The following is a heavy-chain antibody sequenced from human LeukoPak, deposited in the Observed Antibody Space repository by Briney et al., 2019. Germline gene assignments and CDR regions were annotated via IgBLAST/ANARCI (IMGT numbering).Heavy chain of an antibody. Sequence: GASVKVSCKASEYTFTSYYMYWVRQAPGQGLEWMGGIIPIFGTANYAQKFQGRVTITADESTSTAYMELSSLRSEDTAVYYCARLRGRVGYYYYMDVWGKGTTVTISS. CDR2: IIPIFGTA. CDR1: EYTFTSYY. J-gene: IGHJ6*03. CDR3: ARLRGRVGYYYYMDV. D-gene: IGHD3-10*01. V-gene: IGHV1-69*13.